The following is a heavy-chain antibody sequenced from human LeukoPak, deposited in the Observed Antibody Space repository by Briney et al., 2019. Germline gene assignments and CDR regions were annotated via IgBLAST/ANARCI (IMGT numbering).Heavy chain of an antibody. J-gene: IGHJ4*02. CDR2: INSDEPIS. CDR3: ARAHNWKYGSFDF. Sequence: GGSLRLSCAPSGFTFSSYWMHCVRQVPNEGLMWVSRINSDEPISEYGDSVKGRFTISRDNAKNTLYLQMNSLRAEDTAVYYCARAHNWKYGSFDFWGQGTLVTVSS. D-gene: IGHD1-7*01. CDR1: GFTFSSYW. V-gene: IGHV3-74*01.